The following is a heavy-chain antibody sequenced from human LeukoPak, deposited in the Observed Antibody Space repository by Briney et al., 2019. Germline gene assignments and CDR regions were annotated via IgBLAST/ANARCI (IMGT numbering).Heavy chain of an antibody. V-gene: IGHV4-39*01. CDR3: ARHIHGPYFDP. CDR1: GGSISSSSFY. J-gene: IGHJ5*02. Sequence: SETLFLTCTVSGGSISSSSFYWGWIRQPPGKGLEWVGHISYSGSTYYNPSLRGRVTISLDTSKNQLSVKLSSVTATDTAVYYCARHIHGPYFDPWGQGTLVTVSS. CDR2: ISYSGST.